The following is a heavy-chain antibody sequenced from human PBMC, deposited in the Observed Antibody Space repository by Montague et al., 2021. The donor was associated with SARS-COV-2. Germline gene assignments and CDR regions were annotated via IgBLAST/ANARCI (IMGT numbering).Heavy chain of an antibody. V-gene: IGHV4-39*02. J-gene: IGHJ3*01. D-gene: IGHD3-22*01. Sequence: YTGNTYYNPSLKSRVTISVVTSKNHFTLKLSSVTAAETAVYYCARLKRYFDSSGSPSAFDFWGQGTKVTVSS. CDR2: YTGNT. CDR3: ARLKRYFDSSGSPSAFDF.